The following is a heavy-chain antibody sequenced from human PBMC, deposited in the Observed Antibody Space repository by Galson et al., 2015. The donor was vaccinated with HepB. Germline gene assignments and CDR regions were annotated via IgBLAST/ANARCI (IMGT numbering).Heavy chain of an antibody. J-gene: IGHJ5*02. CDR1: GFLFSNNG. Sequence: SLRLSCAASGFLFSNNGMHWVRQAPGKGLEWVAVTSHDGTFKKYADYVKGRFTISRDNSKNTLYLQLNSLRPEDTAIYYCAKGCEIGCKTIVLDPWGQGTLVTVSS. D-gene: IGHD3-22*01. V-gene: IGHV3-30*18. CDR3: AKGCEIGCKTIVLDP. CDR2: TSHDGTFK.